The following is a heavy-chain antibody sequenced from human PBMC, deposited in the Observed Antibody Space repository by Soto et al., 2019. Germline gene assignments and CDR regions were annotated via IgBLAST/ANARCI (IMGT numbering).Heavy chain of an antibody. CDR2: ISAYNGNT. CDR1: GYTFTSYG. D-gene: IGHD3-3*01. J-gene: IGHJ4*02. Sequence: ASVKVSCKASGYTFTSYGISWVRQAPGQGLEWMGWISAYNGNTNYAQKLQGRVTMTTDTSTSTAYMELRSLRSDDTAVYYCARDGEYYDFWSGPDYWGQGTLVTVSS. V-gene: IGHV1-18*01. CDR3: ARDGEYYDFWSGPDY.